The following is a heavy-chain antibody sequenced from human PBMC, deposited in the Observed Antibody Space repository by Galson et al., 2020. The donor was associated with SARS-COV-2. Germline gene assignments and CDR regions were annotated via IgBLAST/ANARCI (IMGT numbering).Heavy chain of an antibody. Sequence: GGSLRLSCAASGFTFNSYAMGWVRQAPGKGLEWVSSISGHSENTYYVDSVKGRFTISRDNSKNTLSLQMHSLRAEDTAIYYCSNSWSYCGGDCYTYHFDYWGQGTLVTVSS. CDR1: GFTFNSYA. D-gene: IGHD2-21*01. CDR2: ISGHSENT. V-gene: IGHV3-23*01. J-gene: IGHJ4*02. CDR3: SNSWSYCGGDCYTYHFDY.